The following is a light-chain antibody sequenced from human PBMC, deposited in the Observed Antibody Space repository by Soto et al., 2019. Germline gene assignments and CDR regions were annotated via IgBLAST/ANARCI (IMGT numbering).Light chain of an antibody. Sequence: IVLTQSPGTLSLSPGGRATLSCRASQSVSSSYLAWYQQEPGQAPRLLIYGASSRATGIPDRFSGSGSGTDFTLTISRLEPEDFAVYYCQQYGSSPVTFGQGTKVDIK. CDR1: QSVSSSY. J-gene: IGKJ1*01. V-gene: IGKV3-20*01. CDR3: QQYGSSPVT. CDR2: GAS.